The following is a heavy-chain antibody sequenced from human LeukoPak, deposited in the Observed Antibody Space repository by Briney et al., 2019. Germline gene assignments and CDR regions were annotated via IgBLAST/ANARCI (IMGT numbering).Heavy chain of an antibody. CDR1: GYTFSSYA. D-gene: IGHD1-26*01. V-gene: IGHV3-23*01. CDR2: IGGSDTST. Sequence: GGSLRLSCAASGYTFSSYAMTWVGQAPGKGLECVSAIGGSDTSTYYADSVKGRFTISRDNSKNTLYLQMNSLRAEDSAVYHCAKSSRMGVGPIAPSDYWGQGTLVTVSS. CDR3: AKSSRMGVGPIAPSDY. J-gene: IGHJ4*02.